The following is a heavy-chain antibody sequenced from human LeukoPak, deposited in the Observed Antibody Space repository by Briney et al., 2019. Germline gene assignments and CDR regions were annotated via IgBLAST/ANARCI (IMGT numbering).Heavy chain of an antibody. CDR2: INHSGST. CDR3: ARNPTHDAFDI. J-gene: IGHJ3*02. D-gene: IGHD2-15*01. V-gene: IGHV4-34*01. CDR1: GGSISGYY. Sequence: SETLSVTCTVSGGSISGYYWSWIRQPPGNGLEWIGEINHSGSTNYNPSLKSRVTISVDTSKSQFSLKLSSVAAADTAVYYCARNPTHDAFDIWGQGTMVTVSS.